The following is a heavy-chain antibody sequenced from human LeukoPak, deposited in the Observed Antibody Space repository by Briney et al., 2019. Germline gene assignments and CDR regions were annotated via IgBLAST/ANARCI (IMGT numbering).Heavy chain of an antibody. Sequence: GASVKVSCKASGFSFTSYDFNWVRQATGQGLEWMGWMNPNDGTTGYAQKFQGRVTMTRDTSISTAYMELRGLRSDDTAVYYCVRDGERPAISVNYWFDPWGQGTLVTVSS. CDR2: MNPNDGTT. V-gene: IGHV1-8*01. J-gene: IGHJ5*02. CDR3: VRDGERPAISVNYWFDP. D-gene: IGHD3-10*01. CDR1: GFSFTSYD.